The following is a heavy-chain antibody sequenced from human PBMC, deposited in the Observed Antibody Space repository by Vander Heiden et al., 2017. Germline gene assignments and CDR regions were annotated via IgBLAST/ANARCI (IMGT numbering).Heavy chain of an antibody. Sequence: QVQLVQSGAEVKKPGASVKVSCKVSGYTLTESSLHWVRQAPGKGLEWMGGFDPEDGETIYAQKFQGRVTMTEDTSTDTAYMELSSLRSEDTAVYYCATEGITIFGVVKTYYGMDVWGQGTTVTVSS. V-gene: IGHV1-24*01. CDR2: FDPEDGET. J-gene: IGHJ6*02. CDR1: GYTLTESS. D-gene: IGHD3-3*01. CDR3: ATEGITIFGVVKTYYGMDV.